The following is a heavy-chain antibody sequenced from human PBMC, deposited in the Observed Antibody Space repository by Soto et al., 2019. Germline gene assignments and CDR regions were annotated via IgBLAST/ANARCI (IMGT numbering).Heavy chain of an antibody. J-gene: IGHJ6*03. CDR1: GYTFTGHY. D-gene: IGHD2-15*01. V-gene: IGHV1-2*04. CDR2: INPNSGGT. Sequence: QVQLVQSGAELTKPGASVKVSCKASGYTFTGHYMHWVRPAPGQGLEWMGWINPNSGGTNSAQKFQGWGTMARDTPISTAYMELSRLGSDDTAVYYCARGVAAGEVGNYYYMDVWGKGTTVTVSS. CDR3: ARGVAAGEVGNYYYMDV.